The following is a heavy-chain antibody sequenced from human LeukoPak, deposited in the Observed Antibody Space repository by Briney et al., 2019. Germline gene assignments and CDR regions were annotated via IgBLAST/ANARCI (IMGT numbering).Heavy chain of an antibody. CDR2: ISYDGSNK. Sequence: PGRSLRLSCAASGFTFSSYAMHWVRQAPGKGLEWVAVISYDGSNKYYADSVKGRFTISRDNSKNTLYLQMNSLRAEDTAVYYCAREAKIDYGELYFDYWGQGTLVTVSS. CDR1: GFTFSSYA. D-gene: IGHD4-17*01. V-gene: IGHV3-30-3*01. CDR3: AREAKIDYGELYFDY. J-gene: IGHJ4*02.